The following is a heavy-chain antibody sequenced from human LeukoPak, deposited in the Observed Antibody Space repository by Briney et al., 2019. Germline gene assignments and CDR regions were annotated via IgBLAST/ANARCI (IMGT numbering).Heavy chain of an antibody. CDR1: GFTFSSYS. CDR3: ARADTYYYDSRCYYTFDY. J-gene: IGHJ4*02. D-gene: IGHD3-22*01. V-gene: IGHV3-21*01. Sequence: GGSLRLSCAASGFTFSSYSMSWVRQAPGKGLEWVSSISSSSSYIYYVDSVKGRFTISRDNAKNSLYLQMNSLRAEDTAVYYCARADTYYYDSRCYYTFDYWGQGTLVTVSS. CDR2: ISSSSSYI.